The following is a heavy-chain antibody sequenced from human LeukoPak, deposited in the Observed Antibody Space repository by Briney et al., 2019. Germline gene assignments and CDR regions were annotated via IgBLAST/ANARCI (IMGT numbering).Heavy chain of an antibody. CDR1: GGSFSDYY. V-gene: IGHV4-34*01. CDR3: ASCSSTSWYAGDWFDP. D-gene: IGHD2-2*01. Sequence: SETLSLTCAVYGGSFSDYYWSWIRQSPGKGLEWIGEINYSGSTNYNPSLKSRVTIAVGTSKNQFSLKLNSVTAADMAVYYCASCSSTSWYAGDWFDPWGQGTLVTVSS. J-gene: IGHJ5*02. CDR2: INYSGST.